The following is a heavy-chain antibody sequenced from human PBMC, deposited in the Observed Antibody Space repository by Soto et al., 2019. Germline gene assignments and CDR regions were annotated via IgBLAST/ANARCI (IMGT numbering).Heavy chain of an antibody. CDR2: ISYSGST. Sequence: QVQLQESGPGLVKPSETLSLTCTVSGASISGYHWSWIRQPPGKGLECLGYISYSGSTNYNPSLKSRVTMAIDTSKNQFSLKLTSVSAADTAVYYCARGFSIDWYTYYFDYWGQGPLVTVSS. V-gene: IGHV4-59*08. CDR3: ARGFSIDWYTYYFDY. CDR1: GASISGYH. J-gene: IGHJ4*02. D-gene: IGHD3-3*02.